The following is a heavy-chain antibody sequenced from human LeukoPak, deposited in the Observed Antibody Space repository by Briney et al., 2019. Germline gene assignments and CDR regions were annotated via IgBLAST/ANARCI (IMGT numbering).Heavy chain of an antibody. V-gene: IGHV4-31*03. CDR2: IYYSGST. CDR1: GGSISSGGYY. D-gene: IGHD6-13*01. CDR3: ARLGIAAAGSRGYYFDY. J-gene: IGHJ4*02. Sequence: SETLSLTCTVSGGSISSGGYYWSWIRQHPGKGLEWIGYIYYSGSTYYNPSLKSRVTISVDTSKNQFSLKLSSVTAADTAVYYCARLGIAAAGSRGYYFDYWGQGTLVTVSS.